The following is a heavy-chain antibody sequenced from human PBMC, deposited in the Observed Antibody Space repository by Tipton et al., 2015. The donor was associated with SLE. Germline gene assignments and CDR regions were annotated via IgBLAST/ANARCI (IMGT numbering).Heavy chain of an antibody. V-gene: IGHV3-53*05. D-gene: IGHD4-23*01. CDR3: ARIYGGNSEGWFDP. Sequence: GSLRLSCAASGFTVSSNYMSWVRQAPGKGLEWVSVIYSGGSTYYADSVKGRFTISRDNSKNTLYLQMNSLRAEDTAVYYCARIYGGNSEGWFDPWGQGILVTVSS. J-gene: IGHJ5*02. CDR2: IYSGGST. CDR1: GFTVSSNY.